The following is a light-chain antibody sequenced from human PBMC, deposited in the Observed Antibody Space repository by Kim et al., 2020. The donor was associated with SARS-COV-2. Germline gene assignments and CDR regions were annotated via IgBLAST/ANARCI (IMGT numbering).Light chain of an antibody. J-gene: IGLJ3*02. CDR3: SSYTSSSTWV. CDR2: DVS. V-gene: IGLV2-14*04. CDR1: SSDVGDYKY. Sequence: GQSITIACTGTSSDVGDYKYVSWYQQYPGKAPKLVIYDVSKRPSGVSNRFSGSKSGSTASLTIAGLQAEDEADYYCSSYTSSSTWVFGGGTQLTVL.